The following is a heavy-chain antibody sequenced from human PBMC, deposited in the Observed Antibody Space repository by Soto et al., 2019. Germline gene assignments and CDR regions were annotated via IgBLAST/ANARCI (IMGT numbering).Heavy chain of an antibody. Sequence: GGSLRLSCAASAFTFKNHWMYWVRQAPGKGLVWVSRINADGTRTSSADSVKGRFTISRDNAKNTLYLQINSLRAEDTAVYYCARDPRNLGLDPWGQGTRGTVSS. J-gene: IGHJ5*02. CDR3: ARDPRNLGLDP. V-gene: IGHV3-74*01. CDR2: INADGTRT. CDR1: AFTFKNHW.